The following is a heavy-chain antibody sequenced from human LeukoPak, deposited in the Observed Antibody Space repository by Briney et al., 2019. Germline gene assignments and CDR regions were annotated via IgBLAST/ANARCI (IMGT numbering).Heavy chain of an antibody. J-gene: IGHJ4*02. D-gene: IGHD3-10*01. CDR2: TSGSGGST. CDR1: GFTFSSYG. CDR3: AKDSEWFGELLKYYFDY. V-gene: IGHV3-23*01. Sequence: GGSLRLSCAASGFTFSSYGMSWVRQAPGKGLEWVSATSGSGGSTYYADSVKGRFTISRDNSKNTLYLQMNSLRAEDTAVYYCAKDSEWFGELLKYYFDYWGQGTLVTVSS.